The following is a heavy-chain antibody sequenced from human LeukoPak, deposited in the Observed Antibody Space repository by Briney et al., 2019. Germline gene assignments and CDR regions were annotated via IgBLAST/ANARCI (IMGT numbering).Heavy chain of an antibody. V-gene: IGHV3-30*04. Sequence: AGGSLRLSCAASRFTLSSYSMHWVRQAPGKGLEWVALISKDGSITFYADSVKGRFTISRDNSKNTLYLQINSLRTEDTSVYFCARESYGDFYFDYWGQGTLVTVSS. J-gene: IGHJ4*02. CDR2: ISKDGSIT. CDR3: ARESYGDFYFDY. CDR1: RFTLSSYS. D-gene: IGHD4-17*01.